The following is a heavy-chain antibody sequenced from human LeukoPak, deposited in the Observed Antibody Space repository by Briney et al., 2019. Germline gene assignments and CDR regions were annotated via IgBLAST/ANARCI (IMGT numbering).Heavy chain of an antibody. CDR3: ARVCGGDCYPDRLFDY. CDR2: INPNSGGT. CDR1: GYTFTGYY. J-gene: IGHJ4*02. Sequence: GASVKVSCKASGYTFTGYYMHWVRQAPGQGLEWMGWINPNSGGTNYAQKFQGRVTMTRDTSISTAYMELSRLRSDDTAVYYCARVCGGDCYPDRLFDYWGQGTLVTVSS. D-gene: IGHD2-21*01. V-gene: IGHV1-2*02.